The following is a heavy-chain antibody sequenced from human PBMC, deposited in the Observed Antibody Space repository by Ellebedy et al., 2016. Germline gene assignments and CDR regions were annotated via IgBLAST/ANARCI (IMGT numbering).Heavy chain of an antibody. CDR1: GYTFAANY. Sequence: ASVKVSCXASGYTFAANYLHWVRQAPGQRLEWMGWINPKSDGTIYAQKFQGRVTMTRDTATSTVYMELSSLRSDDTAFYYCARGGGSSWFTDWGQGTLVAVSS. J-gene: IGHJ4*02. CDR2: INPKSDGT. D-gene: IGHD2-2*01. V-gene: IGHV1-2*02. CDR3: ARGGGSSWFTD.